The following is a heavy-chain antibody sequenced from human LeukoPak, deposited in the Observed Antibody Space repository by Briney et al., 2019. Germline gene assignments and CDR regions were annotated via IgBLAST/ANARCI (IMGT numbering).Heavy chain of an antibody. J-gene: IGHJ6*03. CDR3: ARTILYYYYYMDV. V-gene: IGHV3-64*01. D-gene: IGHD3-9*01. CDR2: ISSNGGST. CDR1: GFTFSSYA. Sequence: GGSLRLSCAASGFTFSSYAMHWVRQAPGKGLEYVSAISSNGGSTYYANSVKGRFTISRDNSKNTLYLQMGSLRAEDMAVYYCARTILYYYYYMDVWGKGTTVTISS.